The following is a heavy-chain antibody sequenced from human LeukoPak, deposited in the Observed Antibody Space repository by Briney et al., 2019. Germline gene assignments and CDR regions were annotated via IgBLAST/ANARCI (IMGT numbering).Heavy chain of an antibody. CDR1: GFTFSSYS. CDR3: ARGPQFCSGGSCYGYYFGY. Sequence: PGGSLRLSCAASGFTFSSYSMNWVRQPPGKGLEWVSSISSSGSYIYYADSVKGRFSISRDSAKNSLYLQMNSLRAEDTAVYYCARGPQFCSGGSCYGYYFGYWGQGTLVTVSS. CDR2: ISSSGSYI. V-gene: IGHV3-21*01. J-gene: IGHJ4*02. D-gene: IGHD2-15*01.